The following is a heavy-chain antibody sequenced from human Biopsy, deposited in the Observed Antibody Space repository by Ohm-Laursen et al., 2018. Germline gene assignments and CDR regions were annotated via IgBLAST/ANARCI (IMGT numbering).Heavy chain of an antibody. CDR3: ARGTGKYYVYGAFDI. J-gene: IGHJ3*02. CDR1: GGSISSGGSY. CDR2: IFNSANT. Sequence: SQTLSLTCTVSGGSISSGGSYWSWIRQRPGKGLEWIGYIFNSANTYYNPSLKNLITISGETSKNQFSLKLRSVTAADTAVYYCARGTGKYYVYGAFDIWGQGTMVTVSS. D-gene: IGHD3/OR15-3a*01. V-gene: IGHV4-31*01.